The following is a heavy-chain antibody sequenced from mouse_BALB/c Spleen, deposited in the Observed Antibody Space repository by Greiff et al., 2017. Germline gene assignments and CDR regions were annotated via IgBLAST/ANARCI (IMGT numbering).Heavy chain of an antibody. Sequence: EVQLQQSGAELVKPGASVKLSCTASGFKIKDTYMHWVKQRPEQGLEWIGRIDPANGNTKYDPKFQGKATITADTSSNTAYLQLSSLTSEDTAVYYCARSDYDAMDYWGQGTSVTVSS. V-gene: IGHV14-3*02. CDR3: ARSDYDAMDY. CDR2: IDPANGNT. CDR1: GFKIKDTY. J-gene: IGHJ4*01.